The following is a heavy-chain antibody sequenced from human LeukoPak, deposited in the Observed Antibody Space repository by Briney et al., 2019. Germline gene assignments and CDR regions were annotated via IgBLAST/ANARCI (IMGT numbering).Heavy chain of an antibody. CDR2: IYNSGST. Sequence: PSETLSLTCSVSGDSISYFYWSWIRQAAGKGLEWIGRIYNSGSTDYNASLKSRVTVSVDTSKNQFSLNLNSVTAADTAVYYCARGSADLDYWGQGTLVTVSS. CDR1: GDSISYFY. V-gene: IGHV4-4*07. J-gene: IGHJ4*02. CDR3: ARGSADLDY.